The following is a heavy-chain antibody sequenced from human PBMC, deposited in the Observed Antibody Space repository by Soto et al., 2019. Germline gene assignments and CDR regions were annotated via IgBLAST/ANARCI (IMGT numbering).Heavy chain of an antibody. Sequence: QVTLKESGPVLVKPTETLTLTCTVSGFSLRNARMGVSWIRQPPGKALEWLAHILSSAENSYNTSLKGRLTLPKDPTNSLVVLIMTYVHPVDTATYFCARMLAVNYYYYYVDVWGEGTTVTVSS. V-gene: IGHV2-26*01. CDR3: ARMLAVNYYYYYVDV. D-gene: IGHD3-22*01. CDR2: ILSSAEN. J-gene: IGHJ6*03. CDR1: GFSLRNARMG.